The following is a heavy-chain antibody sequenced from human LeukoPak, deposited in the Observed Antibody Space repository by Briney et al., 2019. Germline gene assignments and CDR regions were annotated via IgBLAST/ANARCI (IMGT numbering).Heavy chain of an antibody. D-gene: IGHD3-9*01. J-gene: IGHJ4*02. CDR2: INPSGGST. Sequence: ASVKVSCKASGYTFTSYYMHWVRQAPGQGLEWMGIINPSGGSTSYAQKFQGRVTMTRDTSTSTVYMELSSLRSEDTAVYYCARDGYALRYFDWLGGGNYFDYWGQGTLVTVSS. CDR1: GYTFTSYY. V-gene: IGHV1-46*01. CDR3: ARDGYALRYFDWLGGGNYFDY.